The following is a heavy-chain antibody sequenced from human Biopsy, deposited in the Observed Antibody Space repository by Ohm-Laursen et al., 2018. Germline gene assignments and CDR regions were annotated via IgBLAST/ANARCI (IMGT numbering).Heavy chain of an antibody. V-gene: IGHV4-61*05. J-gene: IGHJ2*01. D-gene: IGHD1-26*01. CDR2: IYYTGST. CDR3: ARHAPSYSGSYWRYFDL. CDR1: GGFISSSSYY. Sequence: SDTLSLTCTVSGGFISSSSYYWGWIRQPPGKGLEWIGYIYYTGSTNYNPSLKSRVTISVDTSMNHLSLRLTSVTAADTAVYYCARHAPSYSGSYWRYFDLWGRGTLVTVSS.